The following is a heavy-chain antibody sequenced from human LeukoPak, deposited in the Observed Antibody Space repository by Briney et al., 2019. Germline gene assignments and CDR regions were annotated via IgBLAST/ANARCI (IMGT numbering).Heavy chain of an antibody. CDR2: VWDDGTTE. Sequence: GTSLRLSCAASGFTFTNNHIHWVRQAPGQGLEWVGVVWDDGTTEQSGDAVKGRFSISRDKSKNTVYLQMDSLRVEDTAVYYCARDPRDGACFLDYWGQGTLVTVSS. J-gene: IGHJ4*02. D-gene: IGHD2-21*02. V-gene: IGHV3-33*01. CDR1: GFTFTNNH. CDR3: ARDPRDGACFLDY.